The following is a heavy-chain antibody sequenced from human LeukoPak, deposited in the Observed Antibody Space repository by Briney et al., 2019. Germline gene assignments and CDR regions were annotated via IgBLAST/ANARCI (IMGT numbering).Heavy chain of an antibody. J-gene: IGHJ6*02. Sequence: GRSLRLSCAASGFTFSSYGMHWVRQAPGKGLEWVAVIWYDGSNKYYADSVKGRFTISRGNSKNTLYLHMNSLRAEDTAVYYCARGNDCSGGSCYSGYYGMDVWGQGTTVTVSS. CDR2: IWYDGSNK. V-gene: IGHV3-33*01. CDR1: GFTFSSYG. D-gene: IGHD2-15*01. CDR3: ARGNDCSGGSCYSGYYGMDV.